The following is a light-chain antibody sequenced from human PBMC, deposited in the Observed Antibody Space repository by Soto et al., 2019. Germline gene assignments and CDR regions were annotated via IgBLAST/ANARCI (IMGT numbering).Light chain of an antibody. Sequence: QSVLTQPPSVSGAPGQRVTISCTGSSSNIGAGYDVHWYQQLPGTAPKLLIFGSSNRPSGVPDRFSGSKAGSSASLAITGLQAEDEANYYCQSYDSSLSVYVVFGGGTKFTVL. CDR1: SSNIGAGYD. J-gene: IGLJ2*01. CDR2: GSS. CDR3: QSYDSSLSVYVV. V-gene: IGLV1-40*01.